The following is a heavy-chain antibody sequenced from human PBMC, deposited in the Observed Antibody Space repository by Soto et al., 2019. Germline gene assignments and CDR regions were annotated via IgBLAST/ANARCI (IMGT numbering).Heavy chain of an antibody. V-gene: IGHV1-69*13. J-gene: IGHJ4*02. D-gene: IGHD6-13*01. CDR1: GGTFSSYR. CDR2: IVPIYRTA. CDR3: ARDSGAKLSSS. Sequence: SVKVSCKASGGTFSSYRFNWVRQARGQGLEWLGGIVPIYRTADYAQKFQGRVTITADESTRTAYMELSSLKSQDTALYYCARDSGAKLSSSWGQGTLVTVSS.